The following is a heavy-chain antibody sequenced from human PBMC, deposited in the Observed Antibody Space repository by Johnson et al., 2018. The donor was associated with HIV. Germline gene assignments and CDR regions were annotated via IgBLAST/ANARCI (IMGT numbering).Heavy chain of an antibody. CDR2: IGTAGDT. D-gene: IGHD3-10*01. CDR3: ARDRGAGHAFDI. J-gene: IGHJ3*02. Sequence: VQLVESGGGLVQPGGSLRLSCAASGFTFSSYDMHWVRQATGKGLEWVSAIGTAGDTYYPGSVKGRFTISRENAKNSLYLQMNSLGAGDTAVYYCARDRGAGHAFDIWGQGTMVTVSS. CDR1: GFTFSSYD. V-gene: IGHV3-13*01.